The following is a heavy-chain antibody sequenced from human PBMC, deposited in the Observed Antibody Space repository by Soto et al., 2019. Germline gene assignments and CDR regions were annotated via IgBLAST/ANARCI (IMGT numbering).Heavy chain of an antibody. J-gene: IGHJ4*02. CDR1: GFTFTRYS. CDR3: ARESEDLTSNFDY. Sequence: GGSPRLSCAASGFTFTRYSMNWIRQAPGKGLEWVSSISSTTNYIYYGDSMKGRFTISRDNAKNSLYLEMNSLRAEDTAVYYCARESEDLTSNFDYWGQGTLVTVSS. CDR2: ISSTTNYI. V-gene: IGHV3-21*06.